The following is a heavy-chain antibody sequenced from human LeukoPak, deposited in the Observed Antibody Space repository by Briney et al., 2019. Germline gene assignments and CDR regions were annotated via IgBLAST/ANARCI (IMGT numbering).Heavy chain of an antibody. CDR3: AKDRSYIVVVPAALLDY. J-gene: IGHJ4*02. CDR1: GFTFSSYA. Sequence: GGSLRLSCAASGFTFSSYAMSWVRQAPGKGLEWVSAISGSGGSTYYADSVKGRFTISRDNSKNTLYLQMNSLRAEDTAVYYCAKDRSYIVVVPAALLDYWGQGTLVTVSS. V-gene: IGHV3-23*01. CDR2: ISGSGGST. D-gene: IGHD2-2*01.